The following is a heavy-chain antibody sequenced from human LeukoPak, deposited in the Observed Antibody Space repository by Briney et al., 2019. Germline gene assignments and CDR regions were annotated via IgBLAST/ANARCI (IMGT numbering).Heavy chain of an antibody. CDR1: GFTFSDAW. D-gene: IGHD3-22*01. J-gene: IGHJ4*02. CDR2: IKSKTDGGTT. CDR3: ARYYGDSGSQYYFDY. V-gene: IGHV3-15*01. Sequence: PGGSLRLSCAASGFTFSDAWMSWVHQAPGKGLEWVGRIKSKTDGGTTDYAAPVKGRLTISRDDSKNTLYLQMNSLKIEDTAVYYCARYYGDSGSQYYFDYWGQGTLVTVSS.